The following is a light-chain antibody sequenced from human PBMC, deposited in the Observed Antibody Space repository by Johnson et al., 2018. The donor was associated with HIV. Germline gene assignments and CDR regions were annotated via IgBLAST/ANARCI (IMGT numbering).Light chain of an antibody. CDR3: GTWDSSLSAL. CDR1: SSNIGNNY. Sequence: QPVLTQPPSVSAAPGQKVTISCSGSSSNIGNNYVSWYQQLPGTAPKLLIYENNKRPSGIPDRFSGYKSGTSATLGITGLQTGDEADYYCGTWDSSLSALFGTGTKVTVL. J-gene: IGLJ1*01. CDR2: ENN. V-gene: IGLV1-51*02.